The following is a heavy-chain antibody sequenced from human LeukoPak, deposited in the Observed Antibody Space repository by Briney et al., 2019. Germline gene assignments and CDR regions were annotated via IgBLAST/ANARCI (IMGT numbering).Heavy chain of an antibody. CDR2: ISAYNGNT. Sequence: ASVKVSCKASGYTFTSYGISWVRQAPGQGLEWMGWISAYNGNTNYAQKLQGRVTMTTDTSTSTAYMELRSLRSDDTAVYYCARDSPVIAIGGGINHDAFDIWGQGTMVTVSS. J-gene: IGHJ3*02. V-gene: IGHV1-18*01. D-gene: IGHD2-21*01. CDR3: ARDSPVIAIGGGINHDAFDI. CDR1: GYTFTSYG.